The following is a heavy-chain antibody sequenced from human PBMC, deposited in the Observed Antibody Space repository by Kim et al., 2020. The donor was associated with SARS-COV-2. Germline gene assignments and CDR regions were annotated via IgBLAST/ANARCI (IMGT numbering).Heavy chain of an antibody. CDR3: ARLDTSLADYFYYGMDV. V-gene: IGHV5-51*01. CDR2: IYPSDSDT. CDR1: GYNFTNYW. Sequence: GESLQISCKGSGYNFTNYWIGWVRQMPGKGLEWMGIIYPSDSDTRYGPSFQGQVTVSADKSISTAYLQWSSLKASDTAVYFCARLDTSLADYFYYGMDVWGQGTTVTVSS. D-gene: IGHD3-16*01. J-gene: IGHJ6*02.